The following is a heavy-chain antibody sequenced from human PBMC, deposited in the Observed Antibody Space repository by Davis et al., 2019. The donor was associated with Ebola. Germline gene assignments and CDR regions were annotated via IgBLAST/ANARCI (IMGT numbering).Heavy chain of an antibody. CDR1: GGTFSSYA. J-gene: IGHJ6*02. Sequence: SVKVSCKASGGTFSSYAISWVRQAPGQGLEWMGRIIPILGIANYAQKFQGRVTITADEPTSTAYMELSSLRSEDTAVHYCARYDYSPPYGMDVWGQGTTVTVSS. D-gene: IGHD4-11*01. CDR3: ARYDYSPPYGMDV. CDR2: IIPILGIA. V-gene: IGHV1-69*04.